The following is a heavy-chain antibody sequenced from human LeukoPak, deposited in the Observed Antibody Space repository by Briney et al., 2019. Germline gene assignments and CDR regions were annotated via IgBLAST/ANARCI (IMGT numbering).Heavy chain of an antibody. CDR2: ISSSSSYI. CDR3: ARDSLVVPAAVGNFDY. Sequence: PGGSLRLSCAASRFTFSSYSMNWVRQAPGKGLEWVSSISSSSSYIYYADSVKGRFTISRDNAKNSLYLQMNSLRAEDTAVYYCARDSLVVPAAVGNFDYWGQGTLVTVSS. D-gene: IGHD2-2*01. J-gene: IGHJ4*02. CDR1: RFTFSSYS. V-gene: IGHV3-21*01.